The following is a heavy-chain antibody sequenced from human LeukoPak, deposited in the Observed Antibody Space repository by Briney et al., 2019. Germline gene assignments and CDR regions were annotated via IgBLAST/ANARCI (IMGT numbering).Heavy chain of an antibody. J-gene: IGHJ6*02. CDR3: ARDAVDIVVVPAATRVYYYGMDV. Sequence: SVKVSCTASGGTFSSYAISWVRQAPGQGLEWMGGIIPIFGTANYAQKFQGRVTITADESTSTAYMELSSLRSEDTAVYYCARDAVDIVVVPAATRVYYYGMDVWGQGTTVTVSS. CDR2: IIPIFGTA. D-gene: IGHD2-2*03. V-gene: IGHV1-69*13. CDR1: GGTFSSYA.